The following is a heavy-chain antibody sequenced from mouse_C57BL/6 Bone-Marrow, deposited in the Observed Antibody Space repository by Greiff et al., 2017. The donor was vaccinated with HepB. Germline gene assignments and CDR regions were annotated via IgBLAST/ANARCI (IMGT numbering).Heavy chain of an antibody. CDR3: ARKGDGYLWYFDV. J-gene: IGHJ1*03. V-gene: IGHV2-2*01. Sequence: VQLVESGPGLVQPSQSLSITCTVSGFSLTSYGVHWVRQSPGKGLEWLGVIWSGGSTDYNAAFISRLSISKDNSKSQVFFKMNSLQADDTAIYYCARKGDGYLWYFDVWGTGTTVTVSS. D-gene: IGHD2-3*01. CDR1: GFSLTSYG. CDR2: IWSGGST.